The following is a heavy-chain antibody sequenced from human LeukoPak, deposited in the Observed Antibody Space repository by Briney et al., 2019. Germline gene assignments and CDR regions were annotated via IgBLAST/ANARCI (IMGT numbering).Heavy chain of an antibody. D-gene: IGHD3-10*01. Sequence: PGGSLRLSCAASGFTFSTASLHWVRQAPGKGLEWVSYISGSGTISYADSVKGRFTISRDNAKNSLYLQLTSLRAEDTAVYYCARILYGSGSYGAFDYWGQGTLVTVSS. V-gene: IGHV3-69-1*01. J-gene: IGHJ4*02. CDR2: ISGSGTI. CDR1: GFTFSTAS. CDR3: ARILYGSGSYGAFDY.